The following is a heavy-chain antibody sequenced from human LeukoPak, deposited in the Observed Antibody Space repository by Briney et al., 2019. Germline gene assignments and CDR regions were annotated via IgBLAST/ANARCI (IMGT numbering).Heavy chain of an antibody. D-gene: IGHD1-26*01. CDR2: IWYDGSNK. V-gene: IGHV3-33*01. CDR3: AREVITPYSGRYYYYYGMDV. CDR1: GFTFSSYG. J-gene: IGHJ6*02. Sequence: GGSLRLSCAASGFTFSSYGMHWVRQAPGKGLEWVAVIWYDGSNKYYADSVKGRFTISRDNSKNTLYLQMNSPRAEDTAVYYCAREVITPYSGRYYYYYGMDVWGQGTTVTVSS.